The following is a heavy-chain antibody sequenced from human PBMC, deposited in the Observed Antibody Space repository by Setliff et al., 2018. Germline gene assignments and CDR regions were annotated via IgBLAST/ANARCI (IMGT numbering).Heavy chain of an antibody. J-gene: IGHJ5*02. CDR2: IYYTGST. Sequence: KPSETLSLTCSVSGMSITSYYWGWIRQSPGRGLEWTGYIYYTGSTTYSPSLKSRVTISPDTSKNQFHLTVKSVTEADTAVYYCARALRSPLGGTAFVPVHFDPWGQGILVTVSS. CDR3: ARALRSPLGGTAFVPVHFDP. D-gene: IGHD3-16*01. CDR1: GMSITSYY. V-gene: IGHV4-59*01.